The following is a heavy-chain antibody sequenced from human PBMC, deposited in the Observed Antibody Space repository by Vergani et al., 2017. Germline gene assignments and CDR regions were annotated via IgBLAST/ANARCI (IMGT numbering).Heavy chain of an antibody. CDR1: GFTFSSYG. J-gene: IGHJ5*02. CDR2: IWYDGSNK. CDR3: ARDRYDYGIQP. D-gene: IGHD4-17*01. Sequence: QVQLVESGGGVVQPGRSLRLSCAASGFTFSSYGMHWVRQAPGKGLEWVAVIWYDGSNKYYADSVKGRFTISRDNAKNSLYLQMNSLRAEDSAVYYCARDRYDYGIQPWGQGTLVTVSS. V-gene: IGHV3-33*01.